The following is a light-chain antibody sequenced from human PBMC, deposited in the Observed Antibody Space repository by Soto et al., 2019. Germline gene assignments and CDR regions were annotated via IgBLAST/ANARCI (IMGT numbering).Light chain of an antibody. Sequence: QSVLTQPPSVSAAPGQKVTISCSGSSSNIGNNYVSWSQQLPGTAPKLLIYDNNKRPSGIPDRFSGSKSGTSATLGITGLPTGDEADYYCGTLDSSLSAGVFGGGTKLTVL. V-gene: IGLV1-51*01. J-gene: IGLJ3*02. CDR3: GTLDSSLSAGV. CDR2: DNN. CDR1: SSNIGNNY.